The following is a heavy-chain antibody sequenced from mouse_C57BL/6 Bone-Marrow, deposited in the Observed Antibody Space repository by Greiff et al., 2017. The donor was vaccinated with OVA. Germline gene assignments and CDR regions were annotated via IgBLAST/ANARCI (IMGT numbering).Heavy chain of an antibody. J-gene: IGHJ1*03. CDR3: ARRGRWFHWYFDV. CDR1: GYTFTDYN. Sequence: VQLQQSGPELVKPGASVKMSCKASGYTFTDYNMNWVKQSHGKSLEWIGDINPNNGGTSYNQKFKGKATLTVNTSSSTAYMELRSLTSEDSAVYYCARRGRWFHWYFDVWGTGTTVTVS. V-gene: IGHV1-22*01. D-gene: IGHD2-3*01. CDR2: INPNNGGT.